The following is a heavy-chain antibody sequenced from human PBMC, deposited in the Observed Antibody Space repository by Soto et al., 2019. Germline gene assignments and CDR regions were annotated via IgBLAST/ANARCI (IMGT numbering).Heavy chain of an antibody. V-gene: IGHV4-34*01. Sequence: SETLSLTCAVYGGSFSGYYWSWIRQPPGKGLEWIGEINHSGSTNYNPSLKSRVTISVDTSKNQFSLKLSSVTAADTAVYYCARGLYYDFWSGSYYFDYWGQGTLVTVSS. CDR1: GGSFSGYY. D-gene: IGHD3-3*01. J-gene: IGHJ4*02. CDR2: INHSGST. CDR3: ARGLYYDFWSGSYYFDY.